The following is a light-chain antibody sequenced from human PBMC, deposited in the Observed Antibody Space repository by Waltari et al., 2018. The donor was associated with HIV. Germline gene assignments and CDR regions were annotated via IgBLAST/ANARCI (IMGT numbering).Light chain of an antibody. V-gene: IGLV3-1*01. Sequence: SFELTQPPSLSVSPGQTANISCSGEQMGEQYVSWYQQKSGQSPVVVIFQDKRRPSGISERFSGSNSGNTATLTISVTQPIDEADYYCQAWDRITGVFGTGTKLTVL. CDR1: QMGEQY. J-gene: IGLJ1*01. CDR2: QDK. CDR3: QAWDRITGV.